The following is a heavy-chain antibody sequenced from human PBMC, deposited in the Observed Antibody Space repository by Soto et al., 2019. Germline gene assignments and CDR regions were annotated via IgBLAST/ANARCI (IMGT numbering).Heavy chain of an antibody. J-gene: IGHJ3*02. Sequence: GGSLRPSGAASGFSFRYYSRTGVRKPPGKGLDGLGFIGNKANGGTTEYTTAGKGRLIISRDDSKSITYLQMKSLKPEESAVYYCARTGRTGCITMIVVVITIAFDIWGQGTMVTVSS. CDR3: ARTGRTGCITMIVVVITIAFDI. V-gene: IGHV3-49*02. CDR1: GFSFRYYS. CDR2: IGNKANGGTT. D-gene: IGHD3-22*01.